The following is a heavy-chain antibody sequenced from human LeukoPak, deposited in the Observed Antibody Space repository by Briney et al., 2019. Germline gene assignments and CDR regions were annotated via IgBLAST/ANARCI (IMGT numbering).Heavy chain of an antibody. D-gene: IGHD6-19*01. CDR2: INPNSGDT. CDR3: ARGYYPLAVAGAYRNYLDY. V-gene: IGHV1-2*06. J-gene: IGHJ4*02. Sequence: ASVRVSCKASGYTFTGYRMHWVRQAPGQGLEWMGRINPNSGDTNYAQKFQGRVTMTRDTSINTAYMELSRLTSDDTAVYYCARGYYPLAVAGAYRNYLDYWGQGSLVTVSS. CDR1: GYTFTGYR.